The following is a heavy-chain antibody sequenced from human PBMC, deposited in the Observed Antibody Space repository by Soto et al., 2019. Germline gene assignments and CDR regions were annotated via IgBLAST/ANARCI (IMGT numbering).Heavy chain of an antibody. J-gene: IGHJ6*03. Sequence: GASVKVSCTASGYTFTSYAMHWVRQAPGQRLEWMGWINAGNGNTKYSQKFQGRVTITRDTSASTAYMELSSLRSEDTAVYYCAREFLNYDFWSGYYPSYYYYYYMDVWGKGTTVTV. CDR3: AREFLNYDFWSGYYPSYYYYYYMDV. V-gene: IGHV1-3*01. D-gene: IGHD3-3*01. CDR1: GYTFTSYA. CDR2: INAGNGNT.